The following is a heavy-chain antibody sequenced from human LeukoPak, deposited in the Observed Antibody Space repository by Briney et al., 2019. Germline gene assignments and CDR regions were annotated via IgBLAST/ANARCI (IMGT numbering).Heavy chain of an antibody. Sequence: SETLSLTCTVSGGSISSYHWSWIRQPPGKGLEWIGDTYNSGSTNYNPSLKSRVTISVDTSKNQFSLKLTSVTAADTAVYYCARHRGSNLNRSFDFWGQGTLVTISS. CDR1: GGSISSYH. CDR2: TYNSGST. V-gene: IGHV4-59*01. D-gene: IGHD1-14*01. CDR3: ARHRGSNLNRSFDF. J-gene: IGHJ4*02.